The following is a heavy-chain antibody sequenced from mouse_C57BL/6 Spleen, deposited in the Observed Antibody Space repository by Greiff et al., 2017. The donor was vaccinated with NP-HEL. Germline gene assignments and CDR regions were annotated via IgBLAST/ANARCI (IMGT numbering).Heavy chain of an antibody. CDR3: TTPRRLRNYAMDY. Sequence: EVQLQQSGAELVRPGASVKLSCTASGFNIKDDYMHWVKQRPEQGLEWIGWIDPENGDTEYASKFQGKATITADTSSNTAYLQLSSLTSEDTAVYYCTTPRRLRNYAMDYWGQGTSVTVSS. J-gene: IGHJ4*01. V-gene: IGHV14-4*01. CDR2: IDPENGDT. D-gene: IGHD3-2*02. CDR1: GFNIKDDY.